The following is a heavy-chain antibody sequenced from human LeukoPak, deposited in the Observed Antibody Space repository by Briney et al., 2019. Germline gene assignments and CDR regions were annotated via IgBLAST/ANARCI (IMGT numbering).Heavy chain of an antibody. D-gene: IGHD3/OR15-3a*01. J-gene: IGHJ4*02. Sequence: GASVKVSCKASGYTFTSYGISWVRQAPGQGLEWMGWISAYNGNINYAQKLQGRVTMTTGTSTSTAYMELRSLRSDDTAVYYCARDPFLDWGDSCFDYWGQGTLVTVSS. CDR1: GYTFTSYG. V-gene: IGHV1-18*04. CDR3: ARDPFLDWGDSCFDY. CDR2: ISAYNGNI.